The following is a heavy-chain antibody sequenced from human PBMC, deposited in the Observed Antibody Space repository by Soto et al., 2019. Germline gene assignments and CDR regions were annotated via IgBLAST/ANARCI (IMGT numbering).Heavy chain of an antibody. CDR2: ISYGGDIE. J-gene: IGHJ6*01. Sequence: PVGSLRLSCAASGFTFSSYWMHWVRQAPGKGLEWVALISYGGDIENHADSVKGRFTISRDNSKNTVSLHMSSLRTEDTAVYYCARGGFCGGTTCYTNFHYGMDVWGQGTTVTVSS. CDR1: GFTFSSYW. D-gene: IGHD2-2*02. V-gene: IGHV3-30-3*01. CDR3: ARGGFCGGTTCYTNFHYGMDV.